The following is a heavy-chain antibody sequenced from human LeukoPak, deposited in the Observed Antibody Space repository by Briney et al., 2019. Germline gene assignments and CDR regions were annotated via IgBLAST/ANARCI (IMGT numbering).Heavy chain of an antibody. CDR3: AKPYYDFWSGYYRSFDY. D-gene: IGHD3-3*01. Sequence: GGSLRLSCAASGFTFSSYAMSWVRQAPGKGLEWVSAISGSGGSTYYADSVKGRFTISRDNSKNTLYLQMNSLRAEDTVVYYCAKPYYDFWSGYYRSFDYWGQGTLVTVSS. V-gene: IGHV3-23*01. CDR1: GFTFSSYA. J-gene: IGHJ4*02. CDR2: ISGSGGST.